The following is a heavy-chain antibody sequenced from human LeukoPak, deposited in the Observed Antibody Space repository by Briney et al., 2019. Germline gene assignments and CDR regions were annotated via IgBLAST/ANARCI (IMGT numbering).Heavy chain of an antibody. V-gene: IGHV3-30*04. D-gene: IGHD2-15*01. CDR3: AKSPVSSCRGSFCYPFDY. CDR2: ISYDGSNK. CDR1: GFTFSSYA. J-gene: IGHJ4*02. Sequence: GGSLRLSCAASGFTFSSYAMHWVRQAPGKGLEWVAVISYDGSNKYYADSVKGRFTISRDNSKNTLYLQMNTLRAEDTAVYFCAKSPVSSCRGSFCYPFDYWGQGNLVTVSS.